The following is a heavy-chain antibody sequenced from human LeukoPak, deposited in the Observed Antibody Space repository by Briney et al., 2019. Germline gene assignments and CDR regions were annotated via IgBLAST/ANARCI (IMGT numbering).Heavy chain of an antibody. CDR1: GFTLSSYA. V-gene: IGHV3-23*01. CDR3: ARLAARWYMDV. D-gene: IGHD6-6*01. J-gene: IGHJ6*03. CDR2: ISGSGGST. Sequence: GGSLRLSCAASGFTLSSYAMSWVRQAPGEGREWVSAISGSGGSTYYADSVKGRFTISRDNSKNTLYLQMNSLRAEDTAVYYCARLAARWYMDVWGKGTTVTVSS.